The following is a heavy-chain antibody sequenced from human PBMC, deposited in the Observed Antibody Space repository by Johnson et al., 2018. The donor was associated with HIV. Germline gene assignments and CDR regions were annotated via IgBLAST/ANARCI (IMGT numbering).Heavy chain of an antibody. CDR1: GFTFSNYD. D-gene: IGHD3-3*01. J-gene: IGHJ3*02. CDR2: MGTAGDT. Sequence: VQLVESRGGLVQPGGSLRLSCAASGFTFSNYDIHWVRHATGTGLEWVSTMGTAGDTYYAGSVKGRFTVSRETAKNSLYLQMNSLRAGDTAVYYCARGGSRTTIFGVDINLGGFDIWGQGTRVTVSS. V-gene: IGHV3-13*01. CDR3: ARGGSRTTIFGVDINLGGFDI.